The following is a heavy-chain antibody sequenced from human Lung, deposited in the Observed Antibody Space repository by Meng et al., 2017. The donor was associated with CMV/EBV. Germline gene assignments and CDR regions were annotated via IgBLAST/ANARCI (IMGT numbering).Heavy chain of an antibody. J-gene: IGHJ6*02. CDR2: IDWHDDK. Sequence: SGPXLVKPTQTLTLTCTFSGFSLSSTGLRVNWIRQPPGKALEWLARIDWHDDKLYNTSLKTRLTISKDTFKNQVVLTMTDMDHVDTATYYCARTSDYYHGMDVXGQGXTVTVSS. CDR1: GFSLSSTGLR. CDR3: ARTSDYYHGMDV. V-gene: IGHV2-70D*14.